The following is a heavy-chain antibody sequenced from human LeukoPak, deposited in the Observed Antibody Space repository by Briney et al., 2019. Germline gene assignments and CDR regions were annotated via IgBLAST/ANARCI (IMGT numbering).Heavy chain of an antibody. V-gene: IGHV3-7*01. D-gene: IGHD3-10*01. Sequence: PGGPLRLSCAASGFTFSSHWMSWVRQAPGKGLEWVANIKQDGSERYYVDSVKGRFTISRDNAKSSLYLQMNSLRADDTAVYYCARARGFDYWGQGTLVTVSS. CDR2: IKQDGSER. J-gene: IGHJ4*02. CDR3: ARARGFDY. CDR1: GFTFSSHW.